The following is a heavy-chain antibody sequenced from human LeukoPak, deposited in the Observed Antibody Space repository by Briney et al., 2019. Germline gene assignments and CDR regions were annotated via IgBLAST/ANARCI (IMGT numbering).Heavy chain of an antibody. CDR3: ARGVLGIIPIDY. CDR2: MYSEDNK. V-gene: IGHV3-53*01. D-gene: IGHD3-10*02. CDR1: GFTVSNTY. J-gene: IGHJ4*02. Sequence: PGGSLRLSCAASGFTVSNTYMAWVRQAPGKGLEWVSFMYSEDNKYYADSVRGRSTISRDISKNTVYLQMNTLRADDTAVYYCARGVLGIIPIDYWGQGTLVTVSS.